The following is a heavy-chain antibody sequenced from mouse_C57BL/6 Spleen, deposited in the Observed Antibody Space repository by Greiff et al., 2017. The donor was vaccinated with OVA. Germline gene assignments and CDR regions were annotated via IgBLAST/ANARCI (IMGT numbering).Heavy chain of an antibody. V-gene: IGHV1-52*01. CDR3: ARYGTLYYFDY. CDR2: IDPSDSET. D-gene: IGHD4-1*01. J-gene: IGHJ2*01. Sequence: QVQLKQPGAELVRPGSSVKLSCKASGYTFTSYWMHWVKQRPIQGLEWIGNIDPSDSETHYNQKFKDKATLTVDKSSSTAYMQLSSLTSEDSAVYYCARYGTLYYFDYWGQGTTLTVSS. CDR1: GYTFTSYW.